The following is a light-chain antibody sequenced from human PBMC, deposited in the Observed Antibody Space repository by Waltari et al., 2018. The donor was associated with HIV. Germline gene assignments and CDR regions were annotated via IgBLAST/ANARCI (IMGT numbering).Light chain of an antibody. J-gene: IGKJ1*01. V-gene: IGKV4-1*01. CDR2: WAS. Sequence: DIVMTQSPHSLALSLGERATINCKSSQSIFYSSRNANYLAWYQQKPGQSPKLLMYWASSRASGVPDRFSGSGSRTDFTLSISSLQSEDVAVYFCQQYYSTPPTFGQGTRVEIK. CDR1: QSIFYSSRNANY. CDR3: QQYYSTPPT.